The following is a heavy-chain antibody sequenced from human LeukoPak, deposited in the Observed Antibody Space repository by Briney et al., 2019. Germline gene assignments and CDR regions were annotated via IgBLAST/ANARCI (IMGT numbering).Heavy chain of an antibody. V-gene: IGHV1-18*01. J-gene: IGHJ6*03. CDR2: ISAYSGNT. CDR1: GYTFTSYG. CDR3: ARAAGIAAAQLFMDV. Sequence: ASVKVSCKASGYTFTSYGISWVRQAPGQGLEWMGWISAYSGNTNYAQKLQGRVTMTTDTSTSTAYMELRSLTSDDTAVYYCARAAGIAAAQLFMDVWGKGTTVTISS. D-gene: IGHD6-13*01.